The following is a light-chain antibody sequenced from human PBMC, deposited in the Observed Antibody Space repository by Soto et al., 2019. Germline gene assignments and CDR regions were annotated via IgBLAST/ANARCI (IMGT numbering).Light chain of an antibody. V-gene: IGKV3-20*01. Sequence: ENVLTQSPGTLSLSPGERATLSCRASQGVGNRLAWYQQKPGQAPRLLISDASSRATGIPDRFSGSGSGTDFTLTISRLEPEDFAVYYCQHFGNSQYTFGQGTKLEIK. CDR3: QHFGNSQYT. CDR2: DAS. CDR1: QGVGNR. J-gene: IGKJ2*01.